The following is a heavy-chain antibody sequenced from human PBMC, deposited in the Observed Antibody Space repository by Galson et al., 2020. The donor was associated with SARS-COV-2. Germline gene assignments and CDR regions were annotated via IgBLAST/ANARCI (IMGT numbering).Heavy chain of an antibody. CDR2: ISYDGSNK. CDR1: GFTFSSYA. CDR3: ARDGSYYYDSSGYSDFDY. D-gene: IGHD3-22*01. Sequence: GESLKISCAASGFTFSSYAMHWVRQAPGKGLEWVAVISYDGSNKYYADSVKGRFTISRDNSENTLYLQMNSLRAEDTAVYYCARDGSYYYDSSGYSDFDYWGQGTLVTVSS. V-gene: IGHV3-30*04. J-gene: IGHJ4*02.